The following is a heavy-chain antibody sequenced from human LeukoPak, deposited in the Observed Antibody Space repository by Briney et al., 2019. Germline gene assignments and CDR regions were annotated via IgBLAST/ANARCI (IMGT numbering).Heavy chain of an antibody. CDR3: ARMYSSSWYGVYYFDY. D-gene: IGHD6-13*01. J-gene: IGHJ4*02. CDR1: GGSISSSSYY. CDR2: IYYSGST. Sequence: SETLSLTCTVSGGSISSSSYYWGWLRQPPGKGLEWIVSIYYSGSTYYNPSLKSRVTISVDTSKNQFSLKLSSVTAADTAVYYCARMYSSSWYGVYYFDYWGQGTLVTVSS. V-gene: IGHV4-39*01.